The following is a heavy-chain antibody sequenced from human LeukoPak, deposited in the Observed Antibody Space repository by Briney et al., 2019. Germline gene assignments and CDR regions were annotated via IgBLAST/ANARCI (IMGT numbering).Heavy chain of an antibody. Sequence: GGSLRLSCAASGFTFSTYWMAWVRQAPGKGLEWVANIKGDESAKHQADSVKGRFTISRDNAQNSVYLQMSNLRGEDTAVYYCARVVGGSLDYWGQETLVTVSS. J-gene: IGHJ4*02. D-gene: IGHD1-26*01. CDR1: GFTFSTYW. V-gene: IGHV3-7*01. CDR2: IKGDESAK. CDR3: ARVVGGSLDY.